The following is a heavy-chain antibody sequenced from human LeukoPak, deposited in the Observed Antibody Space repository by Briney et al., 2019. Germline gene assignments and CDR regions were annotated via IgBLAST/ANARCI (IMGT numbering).Heavy chain of an antibody. V-gene: IGHV3-7*01. Sequence: GGSLRLSCAACGFTFSSYAMSWVPQARGKGLEWVANIKQDESEKNYVDSVKGRFTISRDNAKNSLYLQTNSLRGEDTAVYHCAREGQESAGFDYWGQGTLVTVSS. D-gene: IGHD6-13*01. J-gene: IGHJ4*02. CDR2: IKQDESEK. CDR3: AREGQESAGFDY. CDR1: GFTFSSYA.